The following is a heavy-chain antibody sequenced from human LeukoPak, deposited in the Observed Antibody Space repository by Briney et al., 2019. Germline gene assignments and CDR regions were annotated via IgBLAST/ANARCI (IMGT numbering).Heavy chain of an antibody. CDR2: ISYDGSNK. Sequence: GGSLRLSCAASGFTFSSYSMNWVRQAPGKGLEWVAVISYDGSNKYYADSVKGRFTISRDNSKNTLYLQMNSLRAEDTAVYYCARDGYYYDSSGYAPFDYWGQGTLVTVSS. CDR3: ARDGYYYDSSGYAPFDY. J-gene: IGHJ4*02. V-gene: IGHV3-30*03. CDR1: GFTFSSYS. D-gene: IGHD3-22*01.